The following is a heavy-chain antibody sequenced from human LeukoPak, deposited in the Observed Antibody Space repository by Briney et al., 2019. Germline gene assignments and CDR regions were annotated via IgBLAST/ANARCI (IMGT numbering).Heavy chain of an antibody. CDR1: GYTFTGYY. Sequence: ASVKVSRKASGYTFTGYYMHWVRQAPGQGLEWMGWINPNSGGTNYAQKFQGRVTMTRDTSISTAYMELSRLRSDDTAVYYCARVEGSSWDFDYWGQGTLVTVSS. D-gene: IGHD6-13*01. CDR2: INPNSGGT. J-gene: IGHJ4*02. V-gene: IGHV1-2*02. CDR3: ARVEGSSWDFDY.